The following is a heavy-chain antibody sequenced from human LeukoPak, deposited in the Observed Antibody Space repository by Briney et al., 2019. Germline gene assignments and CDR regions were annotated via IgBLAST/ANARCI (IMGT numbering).Heavy chain of an antibody. V-gene: IGHV1-2*06. D-gene: IGHD2-2*01. CDR2: INPNSGGT. CDR3: ARAPLPTPAAKGKNWFDP. CDR1: GYTFTGYY. Sequence: GASVKVSCKASGYTFTGYYMHWVRQAPGQGLEWMGRINPNSGGTNYAQKLQGRVTMTRDTSISTAYMELSRLRSDDTAVYYCARAPLPTPAAKGKNWFDPWGQGTLVTVSS. J-gene: IGHJ5*02.